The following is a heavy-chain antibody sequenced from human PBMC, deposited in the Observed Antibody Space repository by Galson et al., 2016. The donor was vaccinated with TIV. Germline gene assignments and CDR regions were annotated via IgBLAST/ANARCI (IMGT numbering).Heavy chain of an antibody. V-gene: IGHV1-2*06. J-gene: IGHJ4*02. Sequence: SVKVSCKASAYSFIDYYMHWVRQAPGQGLEWMGRINPNSGATNYAQKFQGRVTMTRDTSSSTAYMELCRLRSDDTAIYYCARGVLGVVGATDYWGQGTLVTVSS. D-gene: IGHD1-26*01. CDR3: ARGVLGVVGATDY. CDR2: INPNSGAT. CDR1: AYSFIDYY.